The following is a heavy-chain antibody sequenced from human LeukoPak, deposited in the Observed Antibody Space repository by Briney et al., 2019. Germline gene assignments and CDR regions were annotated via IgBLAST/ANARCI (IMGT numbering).Heavy chain of an antibody. V-gene: IGHV4-34*01. D-gene: IGHD3-22*01. CDR3: ARGLYCYSSV. CDR1: GGSFSGYY. J-gene: IGHJ4*02. CDR2: INHSGST. Sequence: SETLSLPCAVYGGSFSGYYWSWIRQPPGKGLEWIGKINHSGSTNYNPSLKSRVTISVDTSKNQSSLKLSSVPAADTAVYYCARGLYCYSSVWGQGTLVTVSS.